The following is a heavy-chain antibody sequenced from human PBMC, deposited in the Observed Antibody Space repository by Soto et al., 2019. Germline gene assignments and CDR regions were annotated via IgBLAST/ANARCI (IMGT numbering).Heavy chain of an antibody. CDR3: ATRVTRYYYMDV. Sequence: SETLSLTCAVYGGSFSDYYWTWIRQPPGKGLEWIGEINHSGSTNYNPSLKSRVTISMDTSRNQFSLKLSSVTAADTAVYYCATRVTRYYYMDVWGKGTPVTVS. CDR2: INHSGST. J-gene: IGHJ6*03. V-gene: IGHV4-34*01. D-gene: IGHD3-16*01. CDR1: GGSFSDYY.